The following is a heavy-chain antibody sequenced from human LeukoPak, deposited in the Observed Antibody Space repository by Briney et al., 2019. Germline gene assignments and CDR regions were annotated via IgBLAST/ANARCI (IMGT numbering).Heavy chain of an antibody. CDR2: INSDGSDT. CDR1: GFTFSNYA. Sequence: PGGSLRLSCAASGFTFSNYAMHWVRQAPGKGLVWVARINSDGSDTNYADSVKGRFTISRDNARNTVHLQMSCLRAEDTAVYYCARGWVPSDITLKWGQGTMVTVSS. CDR3: ARGWVPSDITLK. V-gene: IGHV3-74*01. D-gene: IGHD3-22*01. J-gene: IGHJ3*01.